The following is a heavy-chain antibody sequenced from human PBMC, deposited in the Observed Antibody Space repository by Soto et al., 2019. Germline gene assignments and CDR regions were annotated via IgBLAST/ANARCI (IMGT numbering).Heavy chain of an antibody. J-gene: IGHJ5*02. D-gene: IGHD6-19*01. Sequence: PGESLKISCTGSGYSFTRYWIAWVRQMPGKGLECMGIIYPGDSDTRYSPSFEGQVTISADKSINTACLQWSSLKASDSAMYYCARPFDTSGWYDHWGQGTLVTVSS. V-gene: IGHV5-51*01. CDR3: ARPFDTSGWYDH. CDR2: IYPGDSDT. CDR1: GYSFTRYW.